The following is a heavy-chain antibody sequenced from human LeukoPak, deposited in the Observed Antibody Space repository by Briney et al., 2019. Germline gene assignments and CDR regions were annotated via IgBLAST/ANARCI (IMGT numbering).Heavy chain of an antibody. J-gene: IGHJ6*02. Sequence: SVKVSCKASGGTFSSYTISWVRQSPGQGLEWMGRIIPILGIANYAQKFQGRVTITADKSTSTAYMELSSLRSEDTAVYYCARHVDTAMVIWDHNYYYYGMDVWGQGTTVTVSS. CDR2: IIPILGIA. CDR1: GGTFSSYT. CDR3: ARHVDTAMVIWDHNYYYYGMDV. D-gene: IGHD5-18*01. V-gene: IGHV1-69*02.